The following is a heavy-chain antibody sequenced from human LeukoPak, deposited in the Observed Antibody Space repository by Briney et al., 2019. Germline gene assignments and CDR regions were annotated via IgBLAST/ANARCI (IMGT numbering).Heavy chain of an antibody. V-gene: IGHV3-7*01. CDR2: IKHDGSDH. D-gene: IGHD3-9*01. CDR3: VRHPGSYNVLTGYSYYFDY. J-gene: IGHJ4*02. CDR1: GFTFGSYW. Sequence: PGGSLRLSCVGSGFTFGSYWMSWVRQAPGKGLEWVANIKHDGSDHYYADSEAGRFTISRDNAKNSLYLEMSSLRAEDAAVYFCVRHPGSYNVLTGYSYYFDYWGQGTLVTVSS.